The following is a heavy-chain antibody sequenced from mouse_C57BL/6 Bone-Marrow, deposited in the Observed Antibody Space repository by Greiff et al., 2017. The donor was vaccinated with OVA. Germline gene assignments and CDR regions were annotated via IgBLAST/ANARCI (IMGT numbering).Heavy chain of an antibody. J-gene: IGHJ2*01. D-gene: IGHD4-1*01. CDR3: ARPRTETDFDY. V-gene: IGHV1-19*01. CDR2: INPYNGGT. CDR1: GYTFTDYY. Sequence: EVQLQESGPVLVKPGASVKMSCKASGYTFTDYYMNWVKQSHGKRLEWIGGINPYNGGTSYKQKLKGKATLTVDKAYSTAEMELNSLTSEDSAVYYCARPRTETDFDYWGQGTTLTVSS.